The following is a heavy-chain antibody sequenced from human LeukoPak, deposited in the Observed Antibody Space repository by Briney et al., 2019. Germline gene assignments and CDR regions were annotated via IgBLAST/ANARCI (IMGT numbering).Heavy chain of an antibody. CDR3: AKDPSSGWYFWFDP. V-gene: IGHV3-23*01. CDR2: ISGSGGST. CDR1: GFTFSSYA. D-gene: IGHD6-19*01. Sequence: PGGSLRLSCAASGFTFSSYAMSWVRQAPGKGLEWVSAISGSGGSTYYADSVKGRFTISRDNFKNTLYLQMNSLRAEDTAVYYCAKDPSSGWYFWFDPWGQGALVTVSS. J-gene: IGHJ5*02.